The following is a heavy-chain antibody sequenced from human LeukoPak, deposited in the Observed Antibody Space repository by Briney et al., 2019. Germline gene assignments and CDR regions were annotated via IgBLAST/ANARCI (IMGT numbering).Heavy chain of an antibody. CDR2: ISWNSGSI. D-gene: IGHD3-16*01. Sequence: PGGSLRLSCAASGFTFDDHAMHWVRQAPGKGLEWVSGISWNSGSIGYADSVKGRFTISRDNAKNSLYLQMNSLRAEDMALYYCAKDSSATGGAFDIWGQGTMVTVSS. J-gene: IGHJ3*02. CDR1: GFTFDDHA. CDR3: AKDSSATGGAFDI. V-gene: IGHV3-9*03.